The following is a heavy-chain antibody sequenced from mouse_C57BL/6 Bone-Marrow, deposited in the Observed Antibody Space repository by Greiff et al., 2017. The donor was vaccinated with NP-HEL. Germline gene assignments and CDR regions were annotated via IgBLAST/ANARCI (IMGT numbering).Heavy chain of an antibody. CDR2: INPGSGGT. CDR1: GYAFTNYL. V-gene: IGHV1-54*01. J-gene: IGHJ4*01. CDR3: ARSNTYYYAMDY. Sequence: QVQLQQSGAELVRPGTSVKVSCKASGYAFTNYLIEWVKQRPGQGLEWIGVINPGSGGTNYNEKVKGKATLTADKSSSTAYMQLSSLTSEDSAVYFCARSNTYYYAMDYWGQGTSVTVSS.